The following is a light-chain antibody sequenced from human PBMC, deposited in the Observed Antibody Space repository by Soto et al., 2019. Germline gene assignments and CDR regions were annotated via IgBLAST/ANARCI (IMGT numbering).Light chain of an antibody. CDR2: DVT. J-gene: IGLJ2*01. CDR1: SSDIGGYNY. V-gene: IGLV2-11*01. CDR3: CSYAGSYNVV. Sequence: QSVLTQPRSVSGSPGQSVTISCTGASSDIGGYNYVSWYQQHPGKAPKLMISDVTNRPSGVPDRFSGSKSGNTASLTISGLQAEDEADYYCCSYAGSYNVVFGGGTKLTVL.